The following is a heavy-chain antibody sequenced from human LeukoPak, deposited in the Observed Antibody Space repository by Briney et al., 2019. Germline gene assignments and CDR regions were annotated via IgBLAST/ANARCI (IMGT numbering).Heavy chain of an antibody. V-gene: IGHV4-34*01. CDR1: GGSFSGYY. J-gene: IGHJ4*02. CDR3: AIGGDYYDSSGYDY. D-gene: IGHD3-22*01. CDR2: INHSGST. Sequence: SETLSLTCAVYGGSFSGYYWSWIRQPPGKGLEWIGEINHSGSTNYNPSLKSRVTISVDTSKNQFSLKLSSVTAADTAVYYCAIGGDYYDSSGYDYWGQGTLVTVSS.